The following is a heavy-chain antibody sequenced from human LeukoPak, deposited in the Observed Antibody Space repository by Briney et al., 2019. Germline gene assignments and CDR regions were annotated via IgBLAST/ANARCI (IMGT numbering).Heavy chain of an antibody. Sequence: PSETLSLTCAVYGGSFRGYYWSWIRQPPGKGLEWIGEINHSGSTNYNPSLKGRVTISVDTYKNQFSLKLRSVTAADTAVYYCARHSGYAYWFDYWDQGTLAIVSA. J-gene: IGHJ4*02. V-gene: IGHV4-34*01. D-gene: IGHD5-12*01. CDR2: INHSGST. CDR3: ARHSGYAYWFDY. CDR1: GGSFRGYY.